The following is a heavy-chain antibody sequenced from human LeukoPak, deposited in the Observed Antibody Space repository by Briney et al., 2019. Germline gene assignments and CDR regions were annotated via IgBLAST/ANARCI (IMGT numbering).Heavy chain of an antibody. CDR2: IKQCGSKT. V-gene: IGHV3-7*01. J-gene: IGHJ4*02. Sequence: GGSLRLSCAASGFTLSSYLMIVLPAAPGGRREGVANIKQCGSKTSSADSVKCRFNLSRDNAKTSLYLQMQRLRAEATAVYYCHRGPRAYYDFWSGYYYFDYWGQGTLVTVSS. CDR3: HRGPRAYYDFWSGYYYFDY. D-gene: IGHD3-3*01. CDR1: GFTLSSYL.